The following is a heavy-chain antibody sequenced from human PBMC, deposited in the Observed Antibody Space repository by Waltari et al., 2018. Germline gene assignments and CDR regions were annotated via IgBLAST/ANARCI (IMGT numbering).Heavy chain of an antibody. CDR2: IKQDGSEK. CDR1: GFTFSSYW. V-gene: IGHV3-7*01. J-gene: IGHJ4*02. CDR3: ARDGVAGNVGVVDY. D-gene: IGHD6-19*01. Sequence: EVQLVESGGGLVQPGGSLRLSCAASGFTFSSYWMSWVRQAPGKGLEWVANIKQDGSEKYYVDSVKGRFTISRDNAKNSLYLQMNSLRAEDTAVYYCARDGVAGNVGVVDYWGQGTLVTVSS.